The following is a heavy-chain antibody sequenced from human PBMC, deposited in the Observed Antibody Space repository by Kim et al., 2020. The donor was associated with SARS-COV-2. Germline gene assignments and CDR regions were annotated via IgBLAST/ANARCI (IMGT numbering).Heavy chain of an antibody. J-gene: IGHJ5*02. CDR1: GGSISSSSYY. Sequence: SETLSLTCTVSGGSISSSSYYWGWIRQPPGRGLEWIGSIYYSGSTYYNPSLKSRVTISVDTSKNQFSLKLSSVTAADTAVYYCARVPILAAAGHGDWFDPWGQGTLVTVSS. CDR3: ARVPILAAAGHGDWFDP. V-gene: IGHV4-39*07. D-gene: IGHD6-13*01. CDR2: IYYSGST.